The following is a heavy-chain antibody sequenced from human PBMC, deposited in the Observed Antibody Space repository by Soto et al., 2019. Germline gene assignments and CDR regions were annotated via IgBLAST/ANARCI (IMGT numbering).Heavy chain of an antibody. D-gene: IGHD3-22*01. Sequence: GGSLRLSCAASGFTFSSYSMNWVRQAPGKGLEWVSSISSSSSYIYYADSVKGRFTISRDNAKNSLYLQMNSLRAEDMAVYYCARDWRLLGVFDYWGQGTLVTVSS. CDR2: ISSSSSYI. V-gene: IGHV3-21*01. CDR3: ARDWRLLGVFDY. J-gene: IGHJ4*02. CDR1: GFTFSSYS.